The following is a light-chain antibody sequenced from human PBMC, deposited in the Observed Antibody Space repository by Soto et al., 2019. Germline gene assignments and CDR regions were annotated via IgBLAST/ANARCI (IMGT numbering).Light chain of an antibody. CDR2: AAS. CDR3: QQRYSTPQT. Sequence: DIQMTQSPSSLSASVGDRVTITCRASQSISSYLNWYQQKPGKAPNLLIYAASSLQSGVPSRFSGSGSGTDFNLNISSLQAEDFATYYCQQRYSTPQTFGQGTNVQIK. CDR1: QSISSY. V-gene: IGKV1-39*01. J-gene: IGKJ1*01.